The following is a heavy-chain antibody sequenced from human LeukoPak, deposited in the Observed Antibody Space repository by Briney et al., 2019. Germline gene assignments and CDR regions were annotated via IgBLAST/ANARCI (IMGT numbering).Heavy chain of an antibody. Sequence: GGSLRLSCAASGFTFSTYCMHWVRQALGKGPMWVSRICPDGTVTNYADSVKARFIISRDNARNTAYLQMNSLRVEDTAVYYCVRDFRSADYWGQGTLVTVSS. V-gene: IGHV3-74*01. CDR1: GFTFSTYC. CDR2: ICPDGTVT. CDR3: VRDFRSADY. J-gene: IGHJ4*02.